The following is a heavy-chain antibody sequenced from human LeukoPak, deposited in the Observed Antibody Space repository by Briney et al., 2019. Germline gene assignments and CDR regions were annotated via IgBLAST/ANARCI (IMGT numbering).Heavy chain of an antibody. V-gene: IGHV4-59*08. J-gene: IGHJ3*02. CDR3: ARHGQQLENNAFDM. D-gene: IGHD6-13*01. CDR2: SRNSGFT. CDR1: SASFSSYY. Sequence: SEALSLTCTVSSASFSSYYWSWIRQPPGKGLEWIGYSRNSGFTKYNASLKSRVTISIDTSQNQFSLKLTSVTAADTAVYYCARHGQQLENNAFDMWGQGTMVTVSS.